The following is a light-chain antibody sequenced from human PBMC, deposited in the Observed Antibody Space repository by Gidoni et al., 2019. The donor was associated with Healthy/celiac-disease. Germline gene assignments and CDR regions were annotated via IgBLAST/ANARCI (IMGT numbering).Light chain of an antibody. Sequence: EIVLTQSPGTLSLSPGERATLSCRASQSLSNTYLAWYQQKPGQAPRLLIYGASSRATGIPDSFSGSGSGTDFTLTISRLEPEDFAVYYCQQYGSSPWTFGQGTKVEIK. CDR2: GAS. CDR3: QQYGSSPWT. V-gene: IGKV3-20*01. J-gene: IGKJ1*01. CDR1: QSLSNTY.